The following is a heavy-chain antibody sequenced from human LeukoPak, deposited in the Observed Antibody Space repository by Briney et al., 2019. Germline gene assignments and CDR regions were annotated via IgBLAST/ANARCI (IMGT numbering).Heavy chain of an antibody. Sequence: SETLSLICTVSRGSIRTADYYWAWVRQPPGEGLEWLGSIYFSGTPYFNPSLKSRVAVSIDTSKNQFSLKVTSVNASDTAVYFCARTSSWYAGAWFDSWGQGTLVTVSS. CDR1: RGSIRTADYY. D-gene: IGHD6-13*01. CDR3: ARTSSWYAGAWFDS. J-gene: IGHJ5*01. V-gene: IGHV4-39*01. CDR2: IYFSGTP.